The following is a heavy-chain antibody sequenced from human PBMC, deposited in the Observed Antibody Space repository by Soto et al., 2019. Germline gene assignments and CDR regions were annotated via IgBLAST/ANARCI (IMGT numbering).Heavy chain of an antibody. J-gene: IGHJ4*02. Sequence: ASVKVSCKASGYTFTSYGFSWVRQAPGQGLEWTGWISAYNDNTNYAQKLQGRVTMTTDTSTSTAYMELRSLRSDDTAVYYCARGDYYDSSGYYYFDYWGQGTRVTVSS. CDR2: ISAYNDNT. V-gene: IGHV1-18*01. CDR1: GYTFTSYG. CDR3: ARGDYYDSSGYYYFDY. D-gene: IGHD3-22*01.